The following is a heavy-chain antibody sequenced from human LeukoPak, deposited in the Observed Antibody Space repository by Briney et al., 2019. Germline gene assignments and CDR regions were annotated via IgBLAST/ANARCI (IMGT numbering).Heavy chain of an antibody. Sequence: PSETLSLTCTVSVDSMSIYYWSWIPQPPRKGLEWIGNIDYSGSTNYNPALKSRVTMSVDTSKRQFSLISLKLTSVTAADTAVYYCARPLGYSGYHGPPRGWFDPWGQGTLVTVSS. J-gene: IGHJ5*02. CDR3: ARPLGYSGYHGPPRGWFDP. CDR1: VDSMSIYY. V-gene: IGHV4-59*08. CDR2: IDYSGST. D-gene: IGHD5-12*01.